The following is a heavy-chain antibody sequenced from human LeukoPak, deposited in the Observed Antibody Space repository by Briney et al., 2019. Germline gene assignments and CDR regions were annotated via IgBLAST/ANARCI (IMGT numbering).Heavy chain of an antibody. Sequence: ASVKVSCKASGGTFSSYAISWVRQAPGQGLEWMGGIIPIFGTANYAQKFQGRVTITADESTSTAYMELSSLRSEDTAVYYCARRVLVNSHFDYWGQGTLVTVSS. V-gene: IGHV1-69*13. CDR3: ARRVLVNSHFDY. D-gene: IGHD4-23*01. CDR1: GGTFSSYA. CDR2: IIPIFGTA. J-gene: IGHJ4*02.